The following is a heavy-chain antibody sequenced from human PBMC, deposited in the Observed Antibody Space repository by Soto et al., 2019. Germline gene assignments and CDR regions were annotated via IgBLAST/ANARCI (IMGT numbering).Heavy chain of an antibody. V-gene: IGHV5-51*01. CDR3: ARPGLLAYCGGDCQEDAFDI. CDR2: IYPGDSDT. D-gene: IGHD2-21*02. CDR1: GYSFTSYW. Sequence: PGESLKISCKGPGYSFTSYWISWVRQMPGKGLEWMGIIYPGDSDTRYSPSFQGQVTISADKSISTAYLQWSSLKASDTAMYYCARPGLLAYCGGDCQEDAFDIWGQGTMVTVSS. J-gene: IGHJ3*02.